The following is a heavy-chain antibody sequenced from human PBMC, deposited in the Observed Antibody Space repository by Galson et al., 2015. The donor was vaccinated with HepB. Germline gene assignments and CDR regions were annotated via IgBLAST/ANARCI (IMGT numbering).Heavy chain of an antibody. CDR1: GYTLTELS. V-gene: IGHV1-24*01. Sequence: SVKVSCKVSGYTLTELSMHWVRQAPGKGLEWMGGFDPEDGETIYAQKFQGRVTMTEDTSTDTAYMELSSLRSEDTAVYYCATGGRFLEWLFGFGGFDPWGQGTLVTVSS. D-gene: IGHD3-3*01. J-gene: IGHJ5*02. CDR3: ATGGRFLEWLFGFGGFDP. CDR2: FDPEDGET.